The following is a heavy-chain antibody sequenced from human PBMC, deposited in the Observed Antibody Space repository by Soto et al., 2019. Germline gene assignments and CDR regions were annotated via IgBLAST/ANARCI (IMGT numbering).Heavy chain of an antibody. CDR1: GYTFTDYW. CDR2: IYPGDSDT. CDR3: ATGGYCSGTRCYNFFDY. Sequence: GESLKISCKGSGYTFTDYWIGWVRQLPGKGLEWMGIIYPGDSDTRYSPSFQGHVTISADKSISTAYLQWSSLKASDTAIYYCATGGYCSGTRCYNFFDYWGQGTLVTVSS. J-gene: IGHJ4*02. V-gene: IGHV5-51*01. D-gene: IGHD2-2*02.